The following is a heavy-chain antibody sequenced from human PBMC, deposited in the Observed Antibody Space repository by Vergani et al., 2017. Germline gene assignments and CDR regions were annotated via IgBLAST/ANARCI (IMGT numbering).Heavy chain of an antibody. D-gene: IGHD1-1*01. V-gene: IGHV3-9*01. CDR2: ISWNSGSI. J-gene: IGHJ5*02. Sequence: EVQLVESGGGLVQPGRSLRLSCAASGFTFDDYAMHWVRQAPGKGLEWVSGISWNSGSIGYADSVKGRFTISRDNAKNSLYLQMNSLRAEDTALYYCAKDQMAGTTEGWGGLDPWGQGTLVTVSS. CDR1: GFTFDDYA. CDR3: AKDQMAGTTEGWGGLDP.